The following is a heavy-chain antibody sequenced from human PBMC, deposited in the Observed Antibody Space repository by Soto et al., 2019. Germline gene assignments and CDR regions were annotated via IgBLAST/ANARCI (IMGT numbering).Heavy chain of an antibody. CDR2: IYYTGRT. CDR3: AREYSNSPEAFDY. CDR1: GGSVNSDYYY. V-gene: IGHV4-61*01. Sequence: SETLSLTCTVSGGSVNSDYYYWTWIRQPPGKGLEWIGYIYYTGRTNYNPSLESRVSISLDSSRNQFSLKLSSVTAADTAVFYCAREYSNSPEAFDYWGQGALVTVSS. D-gene: IGHD4-4*01. J-gene: IGHJ4*02.